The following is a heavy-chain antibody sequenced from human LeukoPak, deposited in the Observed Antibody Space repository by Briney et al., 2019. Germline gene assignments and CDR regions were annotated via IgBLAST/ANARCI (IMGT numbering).Heavy chain of an antibody. J-gene: IGHJ3*02. CDR1: GYSISSGYY. D-gene: IGHD6-25*01. CDR3: ARHERALGAFDI. CDR2: IYYSGST. V-gene: IGHV4-38-2*01. Sequence: SETLSLTCAVSGYSISSGYYWGWIRQPPGKGLEWIGSIYYSGSTYYNPSLRSRATISVDTSKNQFSLKLSSVTAADTAVYYCARHERALGAFDIWGQGTMVTVSS.